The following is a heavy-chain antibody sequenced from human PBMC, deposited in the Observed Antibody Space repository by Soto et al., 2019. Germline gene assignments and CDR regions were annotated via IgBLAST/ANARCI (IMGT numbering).Heavy chain of an antibody. D-gene: IGHD3-22*01. CDR2: ISSSSSYI. CDR1: GFTFSDYY. V-gene: IGHV3-11*06. CDR3: ARDRDYYDSSGPGY. J-gene: IGHJ4*02. Sequence: GSLRLSCAASGFTFSDYYMRWIRQAPGKGLEWVSYISSSSSYIKYADSVKGRFTISRDNSKNSLYLQMNSLRAEDTAVYYCARDRDYYDSSGPGYWGQGTLVTVSS.